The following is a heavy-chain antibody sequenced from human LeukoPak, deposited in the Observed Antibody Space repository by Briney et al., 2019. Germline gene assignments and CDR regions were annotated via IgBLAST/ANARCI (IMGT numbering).Heavy chain of an antibody. CDR3: ARTFVSGDGYKVGYFDY. CDR1: GFTVTTSY. V-gene: IGHV3-53*01. J-gene: IGHJ4*02. Sequence: GGSLRLSCVASGFTVTTSYMSWVRQAPGKGLEWVSLIYSSGSTYYANSVRGRFTISRDNSKNTLYLQVNSPTADDTAMYYCARTFVSGDGYKVGYFDYWGQGTLVTVSS. D-gene: IGHD5-24*01. CDR2: IYSSGST.